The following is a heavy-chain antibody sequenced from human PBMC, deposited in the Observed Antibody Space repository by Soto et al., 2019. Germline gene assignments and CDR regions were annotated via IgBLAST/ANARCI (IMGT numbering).Heavy chain of an antibody. J-gene: IGHJ4*02. Sequence: GGSLRLSCAASGFTFSSYAMSWVRQAPGRGLEWVAIILYDESDQYYSDSVKGRFTISRDNSKNTLYLQMHSLTTEDTAVYYCAKDGTHLWSKQYYFDSWGQGALVTVSS. D-gene: IGHD1-26*01. CDR3: AKDGTHLWSKQYYFDS. CDR2: ILYDESDQ. CDR1: GFTFSSYA. V-gene: IGHV3-30*18.